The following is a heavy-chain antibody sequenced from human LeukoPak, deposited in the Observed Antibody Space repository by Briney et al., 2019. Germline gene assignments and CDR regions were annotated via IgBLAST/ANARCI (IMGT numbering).Heavy chain of an antibody. J-gene: IGHJ6*03. V-gene: IGHV4-39*01. D-gene: IGHD6-19*01. CDR3: ARMAVAGYFSIGYYYMDV. CDR1: GGSISSSSYY. Sequence: SETLSLTCTVSGGSISSSSYYWGRIRQPPGKGLEWIGSIYYSGSPYYNPSLKSRVTISVDTSKKQFSLKLSSVTAADTAVYYCARMAVAGYFSIGYYYMDVWGKGTTVTISS. CDR2: IYYSGSP.